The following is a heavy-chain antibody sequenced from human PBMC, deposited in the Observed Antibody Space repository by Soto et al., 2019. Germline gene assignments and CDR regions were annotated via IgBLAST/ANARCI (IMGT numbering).Heavy chain of an antibody. CDR1: GYTFTSYA. CDR2: INGGNGKI. Sequence: ASVKVSCKASGYTFTSYAMHWVRQAPGQSLEWMGWINGGNGKIKYSQKFQGRVTITRDTSASTVYMEVSSLRSEDTAVYYCAREVFFNGYPQFGYRGQGTLDPVST. D-gene: IGHD3-16*01. V-gene: IGHV1-3*01. J-gene: IGHJ4*02. CDR3: AREVFFNGYPQFGY.